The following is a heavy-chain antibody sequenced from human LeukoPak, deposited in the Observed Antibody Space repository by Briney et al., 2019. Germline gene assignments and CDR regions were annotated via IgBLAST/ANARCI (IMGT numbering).Heavy chain of an antibody. V-gene: IGHV1-69*06. CDR2: IIPIFGTA. CDR1: GYTFTGYY. CDR3: ARTKYYFGSGGAFDWFDP. D-gene: IGHD3-10*01. J-gene: IGHJ5*02. Sequence: ASVKVSCKASGYTFTGYYMHWVRQAPGQGLQWMGGIIPIFGTANYTQKFQGRVTITADKSTSTAYMELSSLRFEDTAVYYCARTKYYFGSGGAFDWFDPWGQGTLVTVSS.